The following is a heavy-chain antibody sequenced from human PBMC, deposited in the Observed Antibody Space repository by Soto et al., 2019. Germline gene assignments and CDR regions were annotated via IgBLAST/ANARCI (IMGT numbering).Heavy chain of an antibody. CDR2: IRGSGGTT. CDR1: GFTFSSYA. D-gene: IGHD3-16*02. CDR3: VKDLGDYIWGSYRPGSFDY. Sequence: EVHLLESGGGLVQPGGSLRLSCAASGFTFSSYAMSWVRQTPGEGLEWVSFIRGSGGTTFYADSVKGRFTISRDNSENTLYLQRNSLRPEDTAVYYCVKDLGDYIWGSYRPGSFDYWGQGTLVTVSS. J-gene: IGHJ4*02. V-gene: IGHV3-23*01.